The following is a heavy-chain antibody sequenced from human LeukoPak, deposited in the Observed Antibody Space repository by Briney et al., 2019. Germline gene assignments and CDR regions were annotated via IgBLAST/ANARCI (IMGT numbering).Heavy chain of an antibody. CDR1: GGSISSGDYY. CDR2: IYYSGST. J-gene: IGHJ2*01. V-gene: IGHV4-30-4*01. D-gene: IGHD2-15*01. Sequence: SETLSLTCTVSGGSISSGDYYWSWIRQPPGTGLEWIGYIYYSGSTYYNPSLKSRVTISVDTSKNQFSLKLSSVTAADTAVYYCARKPTRGYCSGGSCYPRWYFDLWGRGTLVTVSS. CDR3: ARKPTRGYCSGGSCYPRWYFDL.